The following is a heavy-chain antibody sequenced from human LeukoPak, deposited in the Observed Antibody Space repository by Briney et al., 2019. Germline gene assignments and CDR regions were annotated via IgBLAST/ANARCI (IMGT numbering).Heavy chain of an antibody. V-gene: IGHV3-53*01. D-gene: IGHD1-14*01. CDR1: GFTVSNNY. CDR3: VRKNRDFNAAFDI. Sequence: GGSLRLSCTASGFTVSNNYMSWVRQAPGKGLEWVLISYSDTNTNYADSVKGRFTISRDTSQNTLSLQMNSLRAEDTAVYYCVRKNRDFNAAFDIWGQGTVVTVSA. CDR2: SYSDTNT. J-gene: IGHJ3*02.